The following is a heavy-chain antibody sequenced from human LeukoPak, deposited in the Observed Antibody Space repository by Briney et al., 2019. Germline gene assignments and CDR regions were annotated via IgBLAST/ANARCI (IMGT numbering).Heavy chain of an antibody. CDR3: ARGVAGTDYYYYMDV. J-gene: IGHJ6*03. CDR2: IYYSGST. D-gene: IGHD6-19*01. Sequence: SETLSLTCTVSGGSIGSYYWSWIRQPPGKGLEWIGYIYYSGSTNYNPSLKSRVTISVDTSKNQFSLKLSSVTAADTAVYYCARGVAGTDYYYYMDVWGKGTTVTVSS. CDR1: GGSIGSYY. V-gene: IGHV4-59*08.